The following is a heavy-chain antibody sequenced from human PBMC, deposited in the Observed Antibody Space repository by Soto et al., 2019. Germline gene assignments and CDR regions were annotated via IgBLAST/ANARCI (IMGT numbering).Heavy chain of an antibody. CDR2: IYYSGST. Sequence: PSETLSLTCTVSGGSISSSSYYWGWVRQPPGKGLEWIGSIYYSGSTYYNPSLKSRVTISVDTSKNQFSLKLSSVTAADTAVYYCARHPDTAMVPDFWGQGTLVTVSS. CDR1: GGSISSSSYY. J-gene: IGHJ4*02. D-gene: IGHD5-18*01. V-gene: IGHV4-39*01. CDR3: ARHPDTAMVPDF.